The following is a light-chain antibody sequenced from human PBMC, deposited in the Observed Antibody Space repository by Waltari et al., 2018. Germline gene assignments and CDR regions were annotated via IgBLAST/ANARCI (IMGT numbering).Light chain of an antibody. Sequence: IVLTPSPGTLSLSPGERATLSCRASQSVNIYLAWYQQKPGQAPRLLIYHTSTRAAGIPDRFSGSGSGTDFSLTISGLEPEDFAVYYCQHYKNLPVSFGQGTKVEIK. CDR2: HTS. V-gene: IGKV3-20*01. CDR1: QSVNIY. J-gene: IGKJ1*01. CDR3: QHYKNLPVS.